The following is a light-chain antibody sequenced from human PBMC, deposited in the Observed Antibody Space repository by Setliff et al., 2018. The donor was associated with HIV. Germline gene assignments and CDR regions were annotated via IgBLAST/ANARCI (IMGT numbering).Light chain of an antibody. Sequence: QSVLTQPASVSGSPGQSITISCTGTNSDIGGYNYVSWYQQHPGKAPKLVIYEVSNRPSGVSDRFSGSKSGNTASLSISGLQAEDEADYYCSSYRVTSTLFGTGTKATV. CDR2: EVS. V-gene: IGLV2-14*01. CDR1: NSDIGGYNY. J-gene: IGLJ1*01. CDR3: SSYRVTSTL.